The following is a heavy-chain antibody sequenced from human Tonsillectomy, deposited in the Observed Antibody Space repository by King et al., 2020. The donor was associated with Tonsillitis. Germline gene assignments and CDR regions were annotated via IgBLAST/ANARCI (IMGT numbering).Heavy chain of an antibody. CDR3: ARALKSLLTYYYYYGMDV. CDR2: ISAYNGHT. V-gene: IGHV1-18*01. CDR1: GYTFTSYG. J-gene: IGHJ6*02. Sequence: QLVQSGAEVKKPGASVKVSCKASGYTFTSYGISWVRQAPGQGLEWMGWISAYNGHTNYAQKFQGRVTMTTDTSTSTAYMELRSLTSDDTAVYYCARALKSLLTYYYYYGMDVWGQGTTVTVSS.